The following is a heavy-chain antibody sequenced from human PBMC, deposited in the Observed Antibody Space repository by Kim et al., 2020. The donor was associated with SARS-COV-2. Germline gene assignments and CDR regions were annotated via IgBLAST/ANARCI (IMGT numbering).Heavy chain of an antibody. V-gene: IGHV4-4*02. CDR1: GGSISSSNW. Sequence: SETLSLTCAVSGGSISSSNWWSWVRQPPGKGLEWIGEIHHSGSTNYNPSPKSRVTISVDKSKNQFSLKLSSVTAADTAVYYCARLLWFGGSWFDPWGQGTLDTVSS. D-gene: IGHD3-10*01. CDR3: ARLLWFGGSWFDP. CDR2: IHHSGST. J-gene: IGHJ5*02.